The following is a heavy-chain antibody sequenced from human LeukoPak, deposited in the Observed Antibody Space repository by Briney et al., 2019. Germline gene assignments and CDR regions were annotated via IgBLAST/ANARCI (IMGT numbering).Heavy chain of an antibody. D-gene: IGHD5-18*01. CDR1: GFTFSSYW. V-gene: IGHV3-7*01. CDR3: ARDGDGDGYYYYYYYMDV. J-gene: IGHJ6*03. CDR2: IKQDGSEK. Sequence: GGSLRLSCAASGFTFSSYWMGWVRQAPGKGLEWVANIKQDGSEKYYVDSVKGRFTISRDNAKNSLYLQMNSLRAEDTAVYYCARDGDGDGYYYYYYYMDVCGKGTTVTVSS.